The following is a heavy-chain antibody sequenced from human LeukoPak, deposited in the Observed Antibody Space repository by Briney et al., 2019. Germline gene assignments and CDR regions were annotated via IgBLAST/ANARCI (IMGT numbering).Heavy chain of an antibody. CDR1: GGSISSYY. J-gene: IGHJ4*02. CDR2: IYYSGST. V-gene: IGHV4-59*01. CDR3: ARGRGYSSGWYSH. Sequence: SETLSLTCTVSGGSISSYYWSWIRRPPGKGLEWIGYIYYSGSTNYNPSLKSRVTISVDTSKNQFSLKLSSVTAADTAVYYCARGRGYSSGWYSHWGQGTLVTVSS. D-gene: IGHD6-19*01.